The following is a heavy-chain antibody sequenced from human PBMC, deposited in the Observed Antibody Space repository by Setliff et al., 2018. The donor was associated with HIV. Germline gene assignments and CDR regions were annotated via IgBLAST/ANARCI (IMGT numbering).Heavy chain of an antibody. Sequence: PSETLSLTCTVSGGSISSYYWSWIRQPAGKGLEWIGRIYTSGNTNYNPSLKSRVTMSVDTSKNQFSLNLSSVTAADTAVYYCARGSGDYYSNFYMDVWGKGTTVTVSS. CDR2: IYTSGNT. CDR1: GGSISSYY. V-gene: IGHV4-4*07. J-gene: IGHJ6*03. CDR3: ARGSGDYYSNFYMDV. D-gene: IGHD3-3*01.